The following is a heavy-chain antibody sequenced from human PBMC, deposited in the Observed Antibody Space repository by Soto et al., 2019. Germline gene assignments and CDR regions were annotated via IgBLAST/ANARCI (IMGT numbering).Heavy chain of an antibody. D-gene: IGHD6-19*01. V-gene: IGHV3-23*01. Sequence: GGSLRLSCAASGFTFSSYAMSWVRQAPGKGLEWVSAISGSGGSTYYADSVKGRFTISRDNSKNTLYLQMNSLRAEDTAVYYCATTLPSLIAVAAPGYYFDYWGQGTLVTVSS. CDR1: GFTFSSYA. CDR3: ATTLPSLIAVAAPGYYFDY. CDR2: ISGSGGST. J-gene: IGHJ4*02.